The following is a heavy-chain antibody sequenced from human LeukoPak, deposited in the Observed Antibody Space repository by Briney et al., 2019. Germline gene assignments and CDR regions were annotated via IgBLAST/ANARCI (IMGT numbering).Heavy chain of an antibody. Sequence: GGSLRLSCAASGFTFSSYSMNWVRQAPGKGLEWVSSINSDSNYIYYADSVKGRFTISRDAKNSVYLQMNSLRAEDTAVYYCARNGILGIAAAVDVWGKGTTVTVSS. J-gene: IGHJ6*04. D-gene: IGHD6-13*01. CDR2: INSDSNYI. V-gene: IGHV3-21*01. CDR1: GFTFSSYS. CDR3: ARNGILGIAAAVDV.